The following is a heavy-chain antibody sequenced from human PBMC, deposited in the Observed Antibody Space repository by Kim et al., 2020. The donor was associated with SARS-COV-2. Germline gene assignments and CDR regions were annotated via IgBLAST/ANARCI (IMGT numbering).Heavy chain of an antibody. D-gene: IGHD3-22*01. CDR1: GFTFSSYA. CDR3: ARAQGSGSGYYYSY. Sequence: GGSLRLSCAASGFTFSSYAMHWVRQAPGKGLEWVAVISYDGSNKYYADSVKGRFTISRDNSKNTLYLQMNSLRAEDTAVYYCARAQGSGSGYYYSYWGQGTLVTVSS. V-gene: IGHV3-30-3*01. CDR2: ISYDGSNK. J-gene: IGHJ4*02.